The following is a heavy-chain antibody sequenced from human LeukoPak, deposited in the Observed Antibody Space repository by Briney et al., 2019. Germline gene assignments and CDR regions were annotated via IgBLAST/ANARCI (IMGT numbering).Heavy chain of an antibody. Sequence: PGGSLRLSCAASGFTVNSNYMSWVRQAPGKGLEWGSVIYSGGSTYYADSVKGRLTISRDNSKNTLYLQMNSLRAEDTAVYYCARDGGYCSGGSCYGGAFDIWGQGTMVTVSS. D-gene: IGHD2-15*01. J-gene: IGHJ3*02. CDR2: IYSGGST. CDR3: ARDGGYCSGGSCYGGAFDI. V-gene: IGHV3-53*01. CDR1: GFTVNSNY.